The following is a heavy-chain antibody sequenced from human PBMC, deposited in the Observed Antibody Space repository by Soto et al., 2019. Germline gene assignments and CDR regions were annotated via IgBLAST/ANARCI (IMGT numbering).Heavy chain of an antibody. J-gene: IGHJ6*03. V-gene: IGHV4-39*01. CDR1: GGSISSSSYY. D-gene: IGHD6-13*01. Sequence: SETLSLTCTVSGGSISSSSYYWGWIRQPPGKGLEWIGSIYYSGSTYYNPSLKSRVTISVDTSKNQFSLKLSSVTAADTAVYYCARRYSSSSTYYYYYYMDVWGKGTTVTVSS. CDR3: ARRYSSSSTYYYYYYMDV. CDR2: IYYSGST.